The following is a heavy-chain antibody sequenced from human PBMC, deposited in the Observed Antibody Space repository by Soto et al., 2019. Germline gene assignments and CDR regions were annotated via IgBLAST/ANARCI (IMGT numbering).Heavy chain of an antibody. Sequence: SETLSLTCTVSGYSISSGYYWGWIRQPPGKGLEWIGSIYHSGSTYYNPSLKSRVTISVDTSKNQFSLKLSSVTAADTAVYYCAGFGYGSGSYYNIFDYWGQGTLVTVSS. D-gene: IGHD3-10*01. V-gene: IGHV4-38-2*02. CDR1: GYSISSGYY. CDR3: AGFGYGSGSYYNIFDY. CDR2: IYHSGST. J-gene: IGHJ4*02.